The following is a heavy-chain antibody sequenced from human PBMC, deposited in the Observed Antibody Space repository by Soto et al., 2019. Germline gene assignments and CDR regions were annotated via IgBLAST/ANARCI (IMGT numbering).Heavy chain of an antibody. CDR2: ISYDGSNK. J-gene: IGHJ4*02. D-gene: IGHD6-19*01. Sequence: GGSLRLSCAASGFPFSSYGMHWVRQAPGKGLEWVAVISYDGSNKYYADSVKGRFTISRDNSKDTLYLQMNSLRAEDTAVYYCAKDSSRGWPFIAVAGFDYWGQGTLVTVSS. CDR1: GFPFSSYG. CDR3: AKDSSRGWPFIAVAGFDY. V-gene: IGHV3-30*18.